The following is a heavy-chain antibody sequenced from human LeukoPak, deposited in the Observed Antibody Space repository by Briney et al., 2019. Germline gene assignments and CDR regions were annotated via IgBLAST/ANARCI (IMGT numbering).Heavy chain of an antibody. CDR3: AGVGGYFDY. CDR2: ISGSGGST. Sequence: PGGSLRLSCAASGFTFSSYAMSWVRQAPGKGLEWVSAISGSGGSTYYADSVKGRFTISRDNSKHKLYLQMNSPRAEDTSVYYCAGVGGYFDYWGQGTLVTVSS. J-gene: IGHJ4*02. V-gene: IGHV3-23*01. D-gene: IGHD3-16*01. CDR1: GFTFSSYA.